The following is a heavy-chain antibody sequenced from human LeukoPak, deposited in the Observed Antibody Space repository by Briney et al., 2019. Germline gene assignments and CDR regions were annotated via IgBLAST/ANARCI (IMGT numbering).Heavy chain of an antibody. CDR2: ISSTSSYI. CDR1: GFTFTTYS. CDR3: TSRGDFWSGYWAMNV. Sequence: RGSLRLSCVASGFTFTTYSLNWVRQAPGKGLEWVSSISSTSSYIYYADSVKGRFTLSRDNAKNSIYLQMDSLRAEDTAVYYCTSRGDFWSGYWAMNVWGQGTTVIVSS. J-gene: IGHJ6*02. D-gene: IGHD3-3*01. V-gene: IGHV3-21*01.